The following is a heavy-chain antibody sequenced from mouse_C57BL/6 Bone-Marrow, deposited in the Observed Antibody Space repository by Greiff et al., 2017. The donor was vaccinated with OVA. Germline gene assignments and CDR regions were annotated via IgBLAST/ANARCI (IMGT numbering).Heavy chain of an antibody. V-gene: IGHV7-3*01. CDR3: ARYGAGTVDY. CDR2: IRNKANGYTT. Sequence: EVQRVESGGGLVQPGGSLSLSCAASGFTFTDYYMSWVRQPPGKALEWLGFIRNKANGYTTEYSASVKGRFTISRDNSQSILYLQMNALRAEDSATYYCARYGAGTVDYWGQGTTLTVSS. CDR1: GFTFTDYY. D-gene: IGHD3-3*01. J-gene: IGHJ2*01.